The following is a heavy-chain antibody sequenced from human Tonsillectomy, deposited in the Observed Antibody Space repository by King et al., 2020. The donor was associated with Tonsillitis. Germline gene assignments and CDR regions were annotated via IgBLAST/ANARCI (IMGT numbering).Heavy chain of an antibody. J-gene: IGHJ4*02. CDR2: IYYSGST. CDR1: GGSINNYY. D-gene: IGHD3-3*01. V-gene: IGHV4-59*08. Sequence: QVQLQESGPGLVKPSETLSLTCTVSGGSINNYYWSWIRPPPGKGLEWVGYIYYSGSTNYNPSLKSRVAISVDTSKNKFYLKLNSVTAADTAVYYCARHANLVWLLLEVWGQGMLVTVSA. CDR3: ARHANLVWLLLEV.